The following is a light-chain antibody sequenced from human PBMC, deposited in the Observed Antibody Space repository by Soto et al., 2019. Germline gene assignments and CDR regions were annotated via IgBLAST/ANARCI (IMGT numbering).Light chain of an antibody. V-gene: IGLV2-14*01. CDR3: SSYTSSSTVV. CDR2: DVS. J-gene: IGLJ2*01. CDR1: SSDVGGYKY. Sequence: QSALTQPASVSGSPGQSITISCTGTSSDVGGYKYVSWYQQHPGKAPKHMIYDVSNRPSGVSNRFSGSKSGNTASLTISGFQAEDEADYYCSSYTSSSTVVFGGGTQLTVL.